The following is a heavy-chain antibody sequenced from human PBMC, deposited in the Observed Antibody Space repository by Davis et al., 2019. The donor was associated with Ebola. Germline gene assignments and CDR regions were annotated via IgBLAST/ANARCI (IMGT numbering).Heavy chain of an antibody. D-gene: IGHD5-18*01. CDR2: ISSSSSYI. J-gene: IGHJ6*02. Sequence: GGSLRLSCAASGFTFSSYSMNWVRQAPGKGLEWVSSISSSSSYIYYADSVKGRFTISRDNSKNTLYLQMNSLRAEDTAVYYCARDLGPVDTARILYYYYGMDVWGQGTTVTVSS. CDR3: ARDLGPVDTARILYYYYGMDV. V-gene: IGHV3-21*01. CDR1: GFTFSSYS.